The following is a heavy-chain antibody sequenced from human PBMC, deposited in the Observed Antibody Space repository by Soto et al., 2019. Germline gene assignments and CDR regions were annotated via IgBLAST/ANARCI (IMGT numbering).Heavy chain of an antibody. CDR1: GFSLSTSGVG. D-gene: IGHD6-19*01. Sequence: SGPTLVNPTQTLTLTCTFSGFSLSTSGVGVGWIRQPPGKALEWLALIYWDDDKRYSPSLKSRLTITKDTSKNQVVLTMTNMDLVDTATYYFAHGAGSGWYRGRFIHAFDIWGQGTMVTVSS. V-gene: IGHV2-5*02. CDR2: IYWDDDK. CDR3: AHGAGSGWYRGRFIHAFDI. J-gene: IGHJ3*02.